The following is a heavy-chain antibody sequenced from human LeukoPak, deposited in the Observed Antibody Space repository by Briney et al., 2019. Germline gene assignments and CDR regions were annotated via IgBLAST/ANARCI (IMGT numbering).Heavy chain of an antibody. D-gene: IGHD1/OR15-1a*01. J-gene: IGHJ6*03. V-gene: IGHV3-30*02. CDR3: AKDQSTSHFYFMDV. CDR1: GFTFSGYG. Sequence: PGGSLRLSCAASGFTFSGYGMHWVRQAPGKGLEWVAVIWYGGSDKYYADSVKGRFTISRDNSKNTLYLQMNSLRAEDTAVYYCAKDQSTSHFYFMDVWGKGTTVTVSS. CDR2: IWYGGSDK.